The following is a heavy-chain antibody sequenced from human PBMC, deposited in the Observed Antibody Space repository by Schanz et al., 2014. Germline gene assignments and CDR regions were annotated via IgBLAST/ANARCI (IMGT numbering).Heavy chain of an antibody. D-gene: IGHD6-13*01. J-gene: IGHJ6*02. CDR1: GFTFSSYA. V-gene: IGHV3-30-3*01. CDR3: ARVRRRIATPSTPSFRNYYYYAMDV. Sequence: QVQLVESGGGVVQFGRSLRLSCVASGFTFSSYAMHWVRQAPGKGLEWVAVISYDGRNKYYADSVKGRFTISRDNSKNTLYLQMNSLRAEDTSVYFCARVRRRIATPSTPSFRNYYYYAMDVWGQGTTVTVSS. CDR2: ISYDGRNK.